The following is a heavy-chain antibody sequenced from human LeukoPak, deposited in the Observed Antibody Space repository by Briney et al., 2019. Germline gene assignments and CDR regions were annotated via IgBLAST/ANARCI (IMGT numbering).Heavy chain of an antibody. Sequence: SETLSLTCTVSGASISSYYWSWIRQPPGKGLEWIGYIYYSGITNYNPSLKSRVTISVDTSKNQFSLRLNSVTAADTAVYYCVRRLSSGWYGLDVWGQGTTVTVSS. CDR2: IYYSGIT. D-gene: IGHD6-19*01. CDR3: VRRLSSGWYGLDV. J-gene: IGHJ6*02. CDR1: GASISSYY. V-gene: IGHV4-59*08.